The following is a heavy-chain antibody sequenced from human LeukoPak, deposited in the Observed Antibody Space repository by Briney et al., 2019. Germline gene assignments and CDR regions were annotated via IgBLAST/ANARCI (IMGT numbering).Heavy chain of an antibody. CDR1: GFTFSSYA. Sequence: GSLRLSCAASGFTFSSYAMHWVRQAPGKGLEWVAVISYDGSNKYYADSVKGRFTISRDNSKNTLYLQMNSLRAEDTAVYYCAKKWGYGWNYPFDYWGQGTLVTVSS. CDR2: ISYDGSNK. J-gene: IGHJ4*02. CDR3: AKKWGYGWNYPFDY. V-gene: IGHV3-30-3*02. D-gene: IGHD1-7*01.